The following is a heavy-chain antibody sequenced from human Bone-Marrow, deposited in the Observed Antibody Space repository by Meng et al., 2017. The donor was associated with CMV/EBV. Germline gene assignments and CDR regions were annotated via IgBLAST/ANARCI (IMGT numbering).Heavy chain of an antibody. J-gene: IGHJ4*02. CDR3: AKRNMVRGDPYFDY. CDR1: GFTFSGSA. V-gene: IGHV3-30*02. Sequence: GESLKISCAASGFTFSGSAMHWVRQAPGKGLEWVAFIRYDGSNKYYADSVKGRFTISRDNSKNTLYLQMNSLRAEDTAVYYCAKRNMVRGDPYFDYWGQGTLVTVSS. CDR2: IRYDGSNK. D-gene: IGHD3-10*01.